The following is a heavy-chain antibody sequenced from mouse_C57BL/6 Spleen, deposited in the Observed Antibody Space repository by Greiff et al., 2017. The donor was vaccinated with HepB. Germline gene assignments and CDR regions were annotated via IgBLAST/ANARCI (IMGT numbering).Heavy chain of an antibody. CDR2: INPSTGGT. J-gene: IGHJ4*01. V-gene: IGHV1-42*01. CDR3: AREDYGYLYAMDY. Sequence: VQLQQSGPELVKPGASVKISCKASGYSFTGYYMNWVKQSPEKSLEWIGEINPSTGGTTYNQKFKAKATLTVDKSSSTAYMQLKSLTSEDSAVYYCAREDYGYLYAMDYWGQGTSVTVSS. D-gene: IGHD2-2*01. CDR1: GYSFTGYY.